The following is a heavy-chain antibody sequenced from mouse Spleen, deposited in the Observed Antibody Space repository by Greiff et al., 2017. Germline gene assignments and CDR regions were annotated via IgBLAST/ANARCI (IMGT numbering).Heavy chain of an antibody. CDR2: INPSSGYT. V-gene: IGHV1-4*01. Sequence: QVQLQQSGAELARPGASVKMSCKASGYTFTSYTMHWVKQRPGQGLEWIGYINPSSGYTKYNQKFKDKATLTADKSSSTAYMQLSSLTSEDSAVYYCASPYGNPGFAYWGQGTLVTVSA. D-gene: IGHD2-1*01. CDR3: ASPYGNPGFAY. J-gene: IGHJ3*01. CDR1: GYTFTSYT.